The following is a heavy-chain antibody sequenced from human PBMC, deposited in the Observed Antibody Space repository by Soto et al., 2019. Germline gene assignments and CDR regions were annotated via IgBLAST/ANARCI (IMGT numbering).Heavy chain of an antibody. CDR3: AKNMDIVVVVAAIHFDY. V-gene: IGHV3-23*01. J-gene: IGHJ4*02. Sequence: GGSLRLSCAASGFTFSSYAMTWVRQPPGKGLEWVSTISGNGGSTYYADSVKGRFTISRDNSKNTLYLQMNGLRAEDTAIYYCAKNMDIVVVVAAIHFDYWGQGTLVTVSS. CDR2: ISGNGGST. CDR1: GFTFSSYA. D-gene: IGHD2-15*01.